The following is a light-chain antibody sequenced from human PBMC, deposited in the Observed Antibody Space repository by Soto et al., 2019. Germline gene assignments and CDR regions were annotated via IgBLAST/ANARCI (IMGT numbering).Light chain of an antibody. Sequence: DIQMTRSPSSLSASVGDRVTIPCQASQDISNYLNWYQQKPGKAPKLLIYDASNLESGVPSRFSGSGSGTEYTLTISSLQPDDFATYYCQQYNSYPWTFGQGTKVDIK. CDR2: DAS. V-gene: IGKV1-33*01. CDR3: QQYNSYPWT. CDR1: QDISNY. J-gene: IGKJ1*01.